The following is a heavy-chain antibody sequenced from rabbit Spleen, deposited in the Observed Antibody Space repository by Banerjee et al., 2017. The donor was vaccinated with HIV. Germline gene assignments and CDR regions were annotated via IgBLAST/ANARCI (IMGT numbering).Heavy chain of an antibody. CDR3: ARSDNNIVRGCNL. J-gene: IGHJ4*01. D-gene: IGHD4-2*01. Sequence: QEQLVESGGGLVQPGGSLKLSCKASGFDFGRYYMSWVRQAPGKGLEWIGCMYTATGDTWYPSWARGRFTISKTSSTTVTLQMTSLTGADTATYFCARSDNNIVRGCNLWGQGTLVTVS. CDR1: GFDFGRYYM. CDR2: MYTATGDT. V-gene: IGHV1S45*01.